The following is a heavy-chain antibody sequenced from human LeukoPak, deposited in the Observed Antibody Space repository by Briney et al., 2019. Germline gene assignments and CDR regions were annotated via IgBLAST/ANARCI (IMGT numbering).Heavy chain of an antibody. V-gene: IGHV3-33*01. CDR2: IWYDGSNK. J-gene: IGHJ4*02. CDR1: GFTFSSYG. D-gene: IGHD2-2*03. Sequence: GRSLRLSCAASGFTFSSYGMHWVRQAPGKGLEWVAVIWYDGSNKYYAGSVKGRFTISRDNSKNTLYLQMNSLRAEDTAVYYCARDGYCSSTSCAPGDYWGQGTLVTVSS. CDR3: ARDGYCSSTSCAPGDY.